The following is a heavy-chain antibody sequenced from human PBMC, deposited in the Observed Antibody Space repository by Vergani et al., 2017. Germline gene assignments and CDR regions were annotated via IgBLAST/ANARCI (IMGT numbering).Heavy chain of an antibody. D-gene: IGHD1-26*01. CDR2: INHSGTI. Sequence: QVQLQQWGAGLLKPSETLSLTCAVYGRSFSGYYWSWIRLAPGKGLEWIGEINHSGTINYNPTLKSPFNVSIDTSRDHFSLKLRSVSAADTAVYFCARRAERWETLLRDDFDVWGQGTFVTVSP. CDR3: ARRAERWETLLRDDFDV. V-gene: IGHV4-34*01. CDR1: GRSFSGYY. J-gene: IGHJ3*01.